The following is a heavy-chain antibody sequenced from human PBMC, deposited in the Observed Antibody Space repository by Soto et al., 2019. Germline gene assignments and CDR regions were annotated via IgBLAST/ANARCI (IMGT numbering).Heavy chain of an antibody. CDR1: ADTFTSYY. J-gene: IGHJ5*02. Sequence: GASVNVSCKAPADTFTSYYIHWVRQAPGHGLEWMGIINPNCGSTRFAQTFQGRITMTRDTSTSTVYMELRSLRTEDTAIYHCATSSAGVLAIIIEASNWLAPWHQGSLVTVSS. V-gene: IGHV1-46*01. CDR3: ATSSAGVLAIIIEASNWLAP. CDR2: INPNCGST. D-gene: IGHD3-10*01.